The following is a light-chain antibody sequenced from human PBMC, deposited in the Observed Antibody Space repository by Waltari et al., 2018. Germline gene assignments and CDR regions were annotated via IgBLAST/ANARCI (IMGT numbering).Light chain of an antibody. J-gene: IGLJ3*02. V-gene: IGLV2-11*01. CDR3: CSYAGSYSWV. CDR2: DVR. Sequence: QSALTQPRSVSGSPGQSVTISCAGTSSDIGIYKYVSWYQHHPGKAPKLMIFDVRNRPSGVPGRFSGSKSDNTASLTISGLQAEDEADYYCCSYAGSYSWVFGGGTTLTIL. CDR1: SSDIGIYKY.